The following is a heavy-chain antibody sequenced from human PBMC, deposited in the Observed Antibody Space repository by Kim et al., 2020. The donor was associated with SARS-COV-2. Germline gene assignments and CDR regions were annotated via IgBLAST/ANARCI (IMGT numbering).Heavy chain of an antibody. J-gene: IGHJ4*02. V-gene: IGHV1-69*13. CDR3: ASFESGGLLPERY. Sequence: SVKVSCKASGGTFSSYAISWVRQAPGQGLEWMGGIIPIFGTANYAQKFQGRVTITADESTSTAYMELSSLRSEDTAVYYCASFESGGLLPERYWGQGTLVTVSS. CDR2: IIPIFGTA. CDR1: GGTFSSYA. D-gene: IGHD2-21*02.